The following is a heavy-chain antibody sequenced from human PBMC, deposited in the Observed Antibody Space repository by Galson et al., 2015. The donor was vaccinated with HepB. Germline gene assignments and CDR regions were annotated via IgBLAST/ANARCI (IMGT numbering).Heavy chain of an antibody. CDR3: ARWWGEGESPFDP. Sequence: SLRLSCAASGFTFSSYAMSWVRQAPGKGLEWVSAISGSGGSTYYADSVKGRFTISRDNSKNTLYLQMNSLRAEDTAVYYCARWWGEGESPFDPWSQGTLVTVSS. V-gene: IGHV3-23*01. J-gene: IGHJ5*02. D-gene: IGHD2-8*02. CDR1: GFTFSSYA. CDR2: ISGSGGST.